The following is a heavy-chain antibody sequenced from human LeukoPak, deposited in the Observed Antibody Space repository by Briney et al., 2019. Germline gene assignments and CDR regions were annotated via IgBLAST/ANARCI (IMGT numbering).Heavy chain of an antibody. CDR1: GFTFSSYA. V-gene: IGHV3-23*01. J-gene: IGHJ4*02. Sequence: GGSLRLSCAASGFTFSSYAMSWVRQAPGKGLEWVSAIGGSGGSTYYADSVKGRFTISRDNSKNTLYLQMNSLRAEDTAVYYCAKGPKRDYYDSSVNRYWGQGTLVTVSS. CDR3: AKGPKRDYYDSSVNRY. CDR2: IGGSGGST. D-gene: IGHD3-22*01.